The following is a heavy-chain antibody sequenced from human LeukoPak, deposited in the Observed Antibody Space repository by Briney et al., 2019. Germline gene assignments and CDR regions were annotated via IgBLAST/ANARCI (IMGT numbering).Heavy chain of an antibody. J-gene: IGHJ4*02. CDR3: ATCRTTENFDY. CDR1: GFTFSSYG. V-gene: IGHV3-23*01. CDR2: ISGSGGST. D-gene: IGHD4-17*01. Sequence: GGSLRLSCASSGFTFSSYGMNWVRQAPGQGLEWVSGISGSGGSTYYANSVKGRFTISRDNSKNTLYLQMNSLRDEDTAVYYCATCRTTENFDYWGQGTLVTVSS.